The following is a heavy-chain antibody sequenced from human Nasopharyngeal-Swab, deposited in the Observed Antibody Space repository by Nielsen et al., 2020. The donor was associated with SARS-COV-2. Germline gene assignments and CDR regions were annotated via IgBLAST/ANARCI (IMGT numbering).Heavy chain of an antibody. Sequence: SETLSLTCAVYGGSFSGYYWSWIPQPPGKGLEWIGEINHSGSTNYNPSLKSRVTISVDTSKNQISLKLTSVTAADTAVYYCARPGGWGDPYWYFDLWGRGTLVTVSS. CDR1: GGSFSGYY. CDR2: INHSGST. D-gene: IGHD3-16*01. J-gene: IGHJ2*01. V-gene: IGHV4-34*01. CDR3: ARPGGWGDPYWYFDL.